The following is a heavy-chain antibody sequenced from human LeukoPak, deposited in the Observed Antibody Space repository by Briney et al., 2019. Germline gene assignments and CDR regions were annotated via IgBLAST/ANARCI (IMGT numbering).Heavy chain of an antibody. CDR2: VSGSGSST. V-gene: IGHV3-23*01. CDR1: GFTFSSYA. CDR3: TRTFYLDSSSYFYF. D-gene: IGHD3-22*01. Sequence: PGGSLRLSCAASGFTFSSYAMTWIRQAPGKGLEWVSAVSGSGSSTYYADSVKGRFTISRDNSINTLYLQMNSLRAEDTAVYYCTRTFYLDSSSYFYFWGLGTLVTVSS. J-gene: IGHJ4*02.